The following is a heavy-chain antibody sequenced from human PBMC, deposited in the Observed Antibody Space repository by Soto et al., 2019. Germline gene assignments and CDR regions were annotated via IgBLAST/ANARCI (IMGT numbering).Heavy chain of an antibody. Sequence: ERLRRNATGGGGFSGTGPNYCSRIRQPPGKGLEWIGSIYYNGSAYYTPSLKSRVTISVDTSKSQFSLNLNSMTAADTAFYSCERLVETGVLARGWLDPWG. D-gene: IGHD2-21*02. CDR3: ERLVETGVLARGWLDP. CDR1: GGFSGTGPNY. V-gene: IGHV4-39*01. J-gene: IGHJ5*02. CDR2: IYYNGSA.